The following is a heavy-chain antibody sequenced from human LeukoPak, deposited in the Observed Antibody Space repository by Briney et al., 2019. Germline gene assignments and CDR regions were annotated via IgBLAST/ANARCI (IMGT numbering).Heavy chain of an antibody. J-gene: IGHJ5*02. CDR3: ARGRRLGYCRGGSCLNWFDP. V-gene: IGHV4-30-4*01. CDR1: GGSISSGDYY. D-gene: IGHD2-15*01. CDR2: IYNSGNT. Sequence: SETLSLTCTVSGGSISSGDYYWNWIRQPPGKGLEWIGYIYNSGNTYYNPSLKSRVTISVDTSKNQFSLKLSSVTAADTAVYYCARGRRLGYCRGGSCLNWFDPWGQGTLVTVSS.